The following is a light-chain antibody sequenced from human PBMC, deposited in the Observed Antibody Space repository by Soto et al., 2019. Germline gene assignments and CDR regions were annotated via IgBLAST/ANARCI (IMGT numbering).Light chain of an antibody. V-gene: IGLV1-40*01. Sequence: QSVLTKPPSVSGAPGQRVTISCSGTSSNIGAGYDVHWYQQLPGTAPKLLIYGNSNRLSGVPDRFSGSKSGTSASLAITGLQAEDEADYYCQSYDSSLSHWLFGGGTKLTVL. J-gene: IGLJ3*02. CDR3: QSYDSSLSHWL. CDR2: GNS. CDR1: SSNIGAGYD.